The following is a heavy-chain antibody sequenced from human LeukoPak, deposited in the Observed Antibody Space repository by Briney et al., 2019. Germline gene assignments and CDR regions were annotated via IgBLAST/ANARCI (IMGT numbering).Heavy chain of an antibody. CDR3: AKWGDYDVLTGYYDPDY. Sequence: GGSLRLSCVASGFTFSNYAMSWVRQAPGKGLEWVSAITGSGGITYYADSVKGRFTISRDNSKNTLYLQMNSLRAGDTAVYYCAKWGDYDVLTGYYDPDYWGQGTLVTVSS. V-gene: IGHV3-23*01. J-gene: IGHJ4*02. D-gene: IGHD3-9*01. CDR1: GFTFSNYA. CDR2: ITGSGGIT.